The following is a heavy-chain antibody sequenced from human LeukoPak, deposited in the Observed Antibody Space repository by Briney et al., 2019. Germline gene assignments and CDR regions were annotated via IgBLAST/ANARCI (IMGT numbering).Heavy chain of an antibody. V-gene: IGHV3-23*01. CDR1: GFTFSSYA. CDR3: AKAGPYYYDSSGYYHY. J-gene: IGHJ4*02. D-gene: IGHD3-22*01. Sequence: GGSLRLSCAASGFTFSSYAMSWVRQAPGKGLEWVSAISGSGGSTYYADSVKGRFTISRDNSKNTLYLQMNSLRAEDTAVYYCAKAGPYYYDSSGYYHYWGQGTLVTVSS. CDR2: ISGSGGST.